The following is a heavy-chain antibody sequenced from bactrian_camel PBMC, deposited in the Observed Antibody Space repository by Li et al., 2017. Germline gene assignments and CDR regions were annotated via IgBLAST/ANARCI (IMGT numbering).Heavy chain of an antibody. J-gene: IGHJ4*01. CDR1: CATQDIGC. Sequence: VQLVESGGESVQAGGSLRLSCVASCATQDIGCMGWFRQVPGLEREGIGSIDSDGITTYADSLKARFTIYQDNAKNTVYLQMNSLQPDDTAMYYCAAAPGAKCSDVAAPVEFDYWGQGTQVTVS. V-gene: IGHV3S53*01. CDR3: AAAPGAKCSDVAAPVEFDY. CDR2: IDSDGIT.